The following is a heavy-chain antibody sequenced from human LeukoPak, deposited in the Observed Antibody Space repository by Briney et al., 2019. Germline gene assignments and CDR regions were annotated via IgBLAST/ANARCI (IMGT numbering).Heavy chain of an antibody. CDR1: GGSISCYY. CDR3: ATNLETGYSSSWHYFDY. D-gene: IGHD6-13*01. V-gene: IGHV4-59*01. Sequence: SETLSLTCTVSGGSISCYYWSWIRQPPGKGLEWIGYIYYSGSTNYNPSLKSRVTISVDTSKNQFSLKLSSVTAADTAVYYCATNLETGYSSSWHYFDYWGQGTLVTVSS. J-gene: IGHJ4*02. CDR2: IYYSGST.